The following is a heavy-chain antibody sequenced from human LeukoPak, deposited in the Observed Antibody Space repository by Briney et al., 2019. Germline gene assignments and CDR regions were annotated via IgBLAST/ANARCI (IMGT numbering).Heavy chain of an antibody. D-gene: IGHD2-15*01. CDR3: ARDGGGPEYDY. CDR2: IYYSGST. Sequence: TSSETLSLTCTVSGGSISSGDYYWSWIRQPPGKGLEWIGCIYYSGSTHYDPSLKSRVIISIDTSKNQFSLELSSVTAADTAVYYCARDGGGPEYDYWGQGTLVTVSS. CDR1: GGSISSGDYY. V-gene: IGHV4-30-4*01. J-gene: IGHJ4*02.